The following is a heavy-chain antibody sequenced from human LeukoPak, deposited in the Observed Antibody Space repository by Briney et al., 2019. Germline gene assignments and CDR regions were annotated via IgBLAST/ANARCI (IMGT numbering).Heavy chain of an antibody. J-gene: IGHJ3*02. V-gene: IGHV3-21*01. CDR2: ISSSSSYI. CDR1: GFTVSNNY. Sequence: GGSLKLSCAAPGFTVSNNYMSWVRQAPGKGLEWVSSISSSSSYIYYADSVKGRFTISRDNAKNSLYLQMNSLRAEDTAVYYCAREHRDAFDIWGQGTMVTVSS. CDR3: AREHRDAFDI.